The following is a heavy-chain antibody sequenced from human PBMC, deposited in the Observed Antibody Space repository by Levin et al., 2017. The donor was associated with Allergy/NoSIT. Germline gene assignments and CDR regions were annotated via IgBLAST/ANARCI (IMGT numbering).Heavy chain of an antibody. D-gene: IGHD4-17*01. V-gene: IGHV4-39*07. Sequence: SQTLSLTCTVSGGSISNRNYYWGLIRQPPGKGLEWIGSIYYSGSTYYSPSLKSRVTISVDTSKNQFSLNLRSVTAADTAVYYCARVGYGDYGSDSGLHVWGQGTTVIVSS. J-gene: IGHJ6*02. CDR2: IYYSGST. CDR1: GGSISNRNYY. CDR3: ARVGYGDYGSDSGLHV.